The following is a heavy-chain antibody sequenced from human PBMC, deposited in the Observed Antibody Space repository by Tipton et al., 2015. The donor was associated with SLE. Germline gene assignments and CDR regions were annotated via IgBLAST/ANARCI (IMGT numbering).Heavy chain of an antibody. Sequence: TLSLTCTVSGGSISSSTYYWGWIRQPPGKGLEWVGSIYYTGTTYYTPSLKSRVTISVDTSKNQFALRLRSGTAADTAVYYCAGPDYCAGGTCYLDWGQGILVTVSS. CDR2: IYYTGTT. D-gene: IGHD2-8*02. CDR1: GGSISSSTYY. CDR3: AGPDYCAGGTCYLD. J-gene: IGHJ4*02. V-gene: IGHV4-39*06.